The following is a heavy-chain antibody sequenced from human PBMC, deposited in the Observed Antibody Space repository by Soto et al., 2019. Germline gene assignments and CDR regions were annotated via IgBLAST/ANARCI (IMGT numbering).Heavy chain of an antibody. CDR1: GYTFTGYY. Sequence: ASVNVSCKASGYTFTGYYMHWVRQAPGQGLEWMGWINPNSGGTNYAQKFQGWVTMTRDTSISTAYMELSRLRSDDTAVYYCARDLLSASGPTIYYYYYGMDVWGQGTTVTVSS. CDR2: INPNSGGT. D-gene: IGHD6-19*01. CDR3: ARDLLSASGPTIYYYYYGMDV. J-gene: IGHJ6*02. V-gene: IGHV1-2*04.